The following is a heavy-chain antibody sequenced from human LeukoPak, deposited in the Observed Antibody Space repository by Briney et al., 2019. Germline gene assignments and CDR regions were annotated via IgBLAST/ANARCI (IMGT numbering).Heavy chain of an antibody. D-gene: IGHD2-15*01. Sequence: GGSLRLSCAASGFTFSGSAMHWVRQASGKGLEWVGRIRSKADSYATAYAASVKGRFTISRDDSKNTAYLQMNSLRAEDTAVYYCARRYCSGGSCYSSSWGQGTMVTVSS. CDR3: ARRYCSGGSCYSSS. J-gene: IGHJ3*01. CDR2: IRSKADSYAT. V-gene: IGHV3-73*01. CDR1: GFTFSGSA.